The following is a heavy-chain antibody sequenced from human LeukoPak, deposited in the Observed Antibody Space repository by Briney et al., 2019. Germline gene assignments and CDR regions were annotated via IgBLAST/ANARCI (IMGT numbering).Heavy chain of an antibody. CDR2: IKQDASEK. V-gene: IGHV3-7*04. CDR3: AREVGANFYWYFDL. Sequence: GGSLRLSCAASGFTFSNYWMSWVRQAPGKGLEWVANIKQDASEKYYVNSVKGRFTIFRDNAKNSLNLQMNSLRAEDTAVYYCAREVGANFYWYFDLWGRGTLVTVSS. J-gene: IGHJ2*01. CDR1: GFTFSNYW. D-gene: IGHD1-26*01.